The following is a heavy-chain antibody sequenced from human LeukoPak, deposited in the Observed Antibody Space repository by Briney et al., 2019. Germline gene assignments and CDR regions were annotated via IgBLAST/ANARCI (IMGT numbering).Heavy chain of an antibody. Sequence: PGGSLRLSCAASGFTFSSYWMSWVRQAPGKGLEWVSSISSSSSYIYYADSVKGRFTISRDNAKNSLYLQMNSLRAEDTAVYYCARDRYYYYYMDVWGKGTTVTVSS. CDR2: ISSSSSYI. V-gene: IGHV3-21*01. CDR3: ARDRYYYYYMDV. J-gene: IGHJ6*03. CDR1: GFTFSSYW.